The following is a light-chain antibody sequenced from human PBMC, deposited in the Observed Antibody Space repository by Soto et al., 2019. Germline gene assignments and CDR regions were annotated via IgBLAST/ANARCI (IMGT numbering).Light chain of an antibody. V-gene: IGLV2-23*02. CDR1: SSDVGSYNL. CDR3: LSWAGGRTYYL. J-gene: IGLJ1*01. Sequence: SALTKPASVYGSPGESITVSRTRTSSDVGSYNLVSWYQQYPGKAPKLMIYEVSKRPSGVSNRFSGAKSGNTASLTISGLQAEDEADYYCLSWAGGRTYYLFGTGTKVTVL. CDR2: EVS.